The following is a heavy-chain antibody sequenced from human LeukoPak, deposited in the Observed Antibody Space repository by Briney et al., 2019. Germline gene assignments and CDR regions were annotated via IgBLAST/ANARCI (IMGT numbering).Heavy chain of an antibody. D-gene: IGHD3-9*01. CDR2: ISAYNGNT. CDR3: AREDYDILTGYYRGHNWFDP. J-gene: IGHJ5*02. CDR1: GYTFTSYG. V-gene: IGHV1-18*01. Sequence: ASVKVSCKASGYTFTSYGISWVRQAPGQGLEWMGWISAYNGNTNYAQKLQGRVTMTTDTSTSTAYMELRSLRSDDTAVYYCAREDYDILTGYYRGHNWFDPWGQGTLVTVSS.